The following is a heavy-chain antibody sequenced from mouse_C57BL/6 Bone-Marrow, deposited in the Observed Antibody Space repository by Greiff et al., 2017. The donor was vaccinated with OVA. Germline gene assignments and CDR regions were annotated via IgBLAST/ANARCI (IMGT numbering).Heavy chain of an antibody. CDR1: GYSITSGYY. D-gene: IGHD1-1*01. Sequence: EVQLQESGPGLVKPSQSLSLTCSVTGYSITSGYYWNWIRQFPGNKLEWMGYISYDGSNNYNPSLKNRISITRDTSKNQFFLKLKSVTTEDTATYYWGRDYGGDYWGQGTTLTVSS. CDR2: ISYDGSN. V-gene: IGHV3-6*01. J-gene: IGHJ2*01. CDR3: GRDYGGDY.